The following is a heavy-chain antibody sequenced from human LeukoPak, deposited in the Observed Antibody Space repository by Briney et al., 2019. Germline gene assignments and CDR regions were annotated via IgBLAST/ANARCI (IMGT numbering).Heavy chain of an antibody. J-gene: IGHJ4*02. CDR2: ILHSGST. D-gene: IGHD3-10*01. CDR3: AKDRGVRGEMDF. Sequence: AEPLPLPCGLSGYPLSIAYYWGWPRHPPGKGLEWIGSILHSGSTYYNPSLKSRDTISVDTSKMHFSLKLTYVTAADTAVYYCAKDRGVRGEMDFWGKGTLVTVSS. CDR1: GYPLSIAYY. V-gene: IGHV4-38-2*02.